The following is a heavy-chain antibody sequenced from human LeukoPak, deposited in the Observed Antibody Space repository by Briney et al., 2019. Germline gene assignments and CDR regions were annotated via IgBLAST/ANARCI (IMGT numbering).Heavy chain of an antibody. Sequence: GESLKISCKGFGYRLDTYWIGWVRQMPGKGLEWMGIIYPGDSATRYSPSFQGQVTISADKSISTAYLQWSSLKASDTAMYYCARLHSLHYFDFWGQGTLVTASS. V-gene: IGHV5-51*01. CDR3: ARLHSLHYFDF. D-gene: IGHD6-13*01. CDR1: GYRLDTYW. J-gene: IGHJ4*02. CDR2: IYPGDSAT.